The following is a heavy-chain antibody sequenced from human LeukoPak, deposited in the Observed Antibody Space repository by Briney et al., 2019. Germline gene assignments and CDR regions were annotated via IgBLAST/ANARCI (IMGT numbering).Heavy chain of an antibody. D-gene: IGHD4-11*01. Sequence: PGGSLRLSCAASGFAFSSFAMTWVRQSPGEGLEWVSSVSDSGVNTYYAGPVRGRFTVSRDNFKNILYLQMNSLTVEDTAFYYCSKGRGSTLTNIDFWGQGALVTVSS. CDR3: SKGRGSTLTNIDF. CDR2: VSDSGVNT. CDR1: GFAFSSFA. J-gene: IGHJ4*02. V-gene: IGHV3-23*01.